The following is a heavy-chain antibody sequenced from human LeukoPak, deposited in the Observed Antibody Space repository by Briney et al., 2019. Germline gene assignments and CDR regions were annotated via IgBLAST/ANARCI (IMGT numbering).Heavy chain of an antibody. CDR3: ARDPSGGGPGSAFDI. CDR1: GGSISSGSYY. D-gene: IGHD3-16*01. Sequence: PSETLSLTCTVSGGSISSGSYYWSWIRQPAGKGLEWIGRIYTSGSTNYNPSLKSRVTISVDTSKNQFSLKLSSVTAADTAVYYCARDPSGGGPGSAFDIWGQGTMVTVSS. CDR2: IYTSGST. V-gene: IGHV4-61*02. J-gene: IGHJ3*02.